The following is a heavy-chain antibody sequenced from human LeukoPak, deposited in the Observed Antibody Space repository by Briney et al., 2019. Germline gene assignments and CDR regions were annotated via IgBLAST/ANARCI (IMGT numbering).Heavy chain of an antibody. CDR1: GDSVSSNSAA. V-gene: IGHV6-1*01. CDR3: ARDLGFKMLDY. D-gene: IGHD3-10*02. Sequence: SQTLSLTCAISGDSVSSNSAAWNWIRQPPSRGLEWLGRTYYRSKWFNDYAASVKSRITINPDTSKNQFSLQLSSVTPEDTAVYFCARDLGFKMLDYWGQGTLVTVSS. CDR2: TYYRSKWFN. J-gene: IGHJ4*02.